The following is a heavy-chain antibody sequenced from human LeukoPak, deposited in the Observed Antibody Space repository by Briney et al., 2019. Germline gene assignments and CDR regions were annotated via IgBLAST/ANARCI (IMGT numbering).Heavy chain of an antibody. CDR2: IWYDGSNK. V-gene: IGHV3-33*06. Sequence: PGGSLRLSCAASGFTFSSYGMHWVRQAPGKGLEWVAVIWYDGSNKYYADSVKGRLTISRDNSKNTLYLQMNSLRAEDTAVYYCAKDHRSWYNFYYYYMDVWGKGTTVTVSS. J-gene: IGHJ6*03. D-gene: IGHD6-13*01. CDR3: AKDHRSWYNFYYYYMDV. CDR1: GFTFSSYG.